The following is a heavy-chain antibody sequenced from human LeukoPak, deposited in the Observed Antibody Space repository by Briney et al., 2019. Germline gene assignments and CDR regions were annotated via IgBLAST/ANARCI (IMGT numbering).Heavy chain of an antibody. V-gene: IGHV3-23*01. J-gene: IGHJ6*02. D-gene: IGHD3-3*01. Sequence: GGSLRLSCAASGFTFSDYAMSWVRQAPGTGLEWVSTISGSGGTTYYADSVKGRFTTSRDNSKNTLYLQMNSLRPEDTAVYYCAKSVAIYFYYGLDVWGQGTTVAVSS. CDR3: AKSVAIYFYYGLDV. CDR1: GFTFSDYA. CDR2: ISGSGGTT.